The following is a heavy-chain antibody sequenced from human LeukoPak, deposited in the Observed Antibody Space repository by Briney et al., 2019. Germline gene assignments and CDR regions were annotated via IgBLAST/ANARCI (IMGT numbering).Heavy chain of an antibody. J-gene: IGHJ4*02. CDR1: GGSLSGYY. D-gene: IGHD1-26*01. CDR3: ARQGSGSSYYYYTFPY. Sequence: SETLSLTCAVYGGSLSGYYWSWIRQPPGKGLEWIGEINLSGNTNYNPSLKSRVTMSVDTSKNHFYLKLSSVTAADTAVYYCARQGSGSSYYYYTFPYWGQETLVTVSS. CDR2: INLSGNT. V-gene: IGHV4-34*01.